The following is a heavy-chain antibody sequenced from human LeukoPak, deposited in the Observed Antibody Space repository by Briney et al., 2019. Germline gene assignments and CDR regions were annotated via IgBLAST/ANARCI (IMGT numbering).Heavy chain of an antibody. J-gene: IGHJ3*02. CDR3: ARGHYDFWSGYYREDGDAFDI. V-gene: IGHV1-18*01. Sequence: GASVKVSCKASGYTFTSYGISWVRQAPGQGLEWMGWISAYNGNTNYAQKLQGRVTMTTDTSTSTAYMELRSLRSDDTAVYYCARGHYDFWSGYYREDGDAFDIWGQGTMVTVSS. CDR2: ISAYNGNT. D-gene: IGHD3-3*01. CDR1: GYTFTSYG.